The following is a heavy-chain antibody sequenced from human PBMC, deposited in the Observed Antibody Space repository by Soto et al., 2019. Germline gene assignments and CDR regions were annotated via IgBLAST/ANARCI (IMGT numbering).Heavy chain of an antibody. Sequence: SETLSLTCTVSGGSISSGGYYWGWIRQHPGKGLEWIGYIYYSGSTYYNPSLKSRVTISVDTSKNQFSLKLSSVTAADTAVYYCARIYYGDYSIDYWGQGTLVIVSS. J-gene: IGHJ4*02. CDR1: GGSISSGGYY. V-gene: IGHV4-31*03. D-gene: IGHD4-17*01. CDR2: IYYSGST. CDR3: ARIYYGDYSIDY.